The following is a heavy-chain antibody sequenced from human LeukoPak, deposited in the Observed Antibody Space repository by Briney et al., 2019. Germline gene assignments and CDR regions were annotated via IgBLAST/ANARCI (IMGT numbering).Heavy chain of an antibody. D-gene: IGHD1-14*01. CDR2: IWYEGKNK. J-gene: IGHJ6*02. Sequence: GGSLRLSCVVSGFRLSNYGFHWVRRAPGKGLEWVALIWYEGKNKYYGDSVRGRFTISRDNSINRVFLEMDNLRDEDTAVYYCARNRASGYGLDVWGRGTTVTVSS. V-gene: IGHV3-33*01. CDR1: GFRLSNYG. CDR3: ARNRASGYGLDV.